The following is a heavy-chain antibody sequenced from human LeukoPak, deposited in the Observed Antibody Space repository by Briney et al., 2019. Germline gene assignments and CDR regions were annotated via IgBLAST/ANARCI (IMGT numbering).Heavy chain of an antibody. D-gene: IGHD3-16*02. J-gene: IGHJ4*02. Sequence: SETLSLTCTVSGGSISSYYWSWIRQAPGKGLEWIGYIYYSGSTNYNPSLKSRVTISVDTSKNQFSLKLSSVTAADTAVYYCARVSSDDDYAWGSYRLDYWGQGTLVTVSS. V-gene: IGHV4-59*01. CDR1: GGSISSYY. CDR3: ARVSSDDDYAWGSYRLDY. CDR2: IYYSGST.